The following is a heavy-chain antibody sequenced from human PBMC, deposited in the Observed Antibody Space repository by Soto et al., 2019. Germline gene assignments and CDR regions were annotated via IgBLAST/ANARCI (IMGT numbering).Heavy chain of an antibody. CDR2: ISSSSSYI. Sequence: EVQLVESGGGLVKPGGSLRLSCADSGFIFSSYSMNWVGQAPGKGLEWVSSISSSSSYIYYADSVKGRFTISRDNAKNSVYRQLNSLRAEDTAVYYCASWYYDRIGYYFDYWGQGISVTVSS. CDR1: GFIFSSYS. CDR3: ASWYYDRIGYYFDY. V-gene: IGHV3-21*01. J-gene: IGHJ4*02. D-gene: IGHD3-22*01.